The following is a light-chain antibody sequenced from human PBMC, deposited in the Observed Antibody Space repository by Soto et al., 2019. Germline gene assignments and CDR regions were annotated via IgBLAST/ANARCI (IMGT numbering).Light chain of an antibody. CDR3: QSYDSSLSDWV. Sequence: QSVLTQPPSVSAAPGQRVSISCSGSSSSIGTHYVAWYQQVPGTPPKLLIYDNNKRPSGTPDRFSGSKSGTSATLGITGLQTGDEADYYCQSYDSSLSDWVFGGGTKLTVL. J-gene: IGLJ3*02. V-gene: IGLV1-51*01. CDR2: DNN. CDR1: SSSIGTHY.